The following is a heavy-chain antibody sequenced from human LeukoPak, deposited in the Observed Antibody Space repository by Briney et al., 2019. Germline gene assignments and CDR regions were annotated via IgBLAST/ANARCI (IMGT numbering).Heavy chain of an antibody. CDR2: INPNSGGT. D-gene: IGHD3-10*01. CDR1: GYTLSGYY. J-gene: IGHJ4*02. Sequence: ASMKVSCKASGYTLSGYYMHWVRQAPGQGLEWMGWINPNSGGTNYAQKFQGRVTMTRDTSISTAYMELSRLRSDDTAVYYCAVVDSTSGSPSDYWGQGTLVTVSS. V-gene: IGHV1-2*02. CDR3: AVVDSTSGSPSDY.